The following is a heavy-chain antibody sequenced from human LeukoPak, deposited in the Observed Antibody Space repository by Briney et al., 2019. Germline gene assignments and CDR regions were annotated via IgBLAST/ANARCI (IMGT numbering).Heavy chain of an antibody. CDR1: GDSISSSSYY. CDR2: IYYSGST. Sequence: SETLSLTCTVSGDSISSSSYYWGWIRQPPGKGLEWIGSIYYSGSTYYNPSLKSRVTISVDTSKNQFSLKLSSVTAADTAVYYCARDRAVAGTGYYYMDVRGKGTTVTVSS. D-gene: IGHD6-19*01. V-gene: IGHV4-39*07. CDR3: ARDRAVAGTGYYYMDV. J-gene: IGHJ6*03.